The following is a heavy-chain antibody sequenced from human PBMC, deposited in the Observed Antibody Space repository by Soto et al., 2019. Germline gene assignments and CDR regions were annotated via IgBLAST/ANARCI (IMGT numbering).Heavy chain of an antibody. D-gene: IGHD3-22*01. CDR3: AKTYYYDSSGYFRYYFDY. V-gene: IGHV3-23*01. CDR1: GFTFSGYA. J-gene: IGHJ4*02. CDR2: ISGSGDST. Sequence: PGGSLRLSCAASGFTFSGYAMSWVRQAPGKGLEWVSAISGSGDSTCYADSVKGRFTISRDNSKNTLFLQMNSLRAEATAVYYCAKTYYYDSSGYFRYYFDYWGQGTLVTVSS.